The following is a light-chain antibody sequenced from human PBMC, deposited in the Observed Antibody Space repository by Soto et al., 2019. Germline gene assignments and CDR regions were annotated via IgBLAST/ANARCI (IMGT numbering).Light chain of an antibody. J-gene: IGLJ2*01. Sequence: QTVVTQEPSLTVSPGGTVTLTCSSNTGAVTTAYYPNWFQRKPGQAPRALIYSTTKRHSWTPARFSGSLLGAKAALTLSDVQPEDGAEYVRLVYSRAVVVFGGGTKLTVL. CDR1: TGAVTTAYY. CDR3: LVYSRAVVV. V-gene: IGLV7-43*01. CDR2: STT.